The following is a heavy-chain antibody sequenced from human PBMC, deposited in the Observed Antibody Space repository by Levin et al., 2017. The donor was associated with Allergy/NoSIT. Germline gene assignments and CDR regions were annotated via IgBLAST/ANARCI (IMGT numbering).Heavy chain of an antibody. D-gene: IGHD6-13*01. CDR3: ARGPAAAGDFDY. J-gene: IGHJ4*02. V-gene: IGHV4-59*01. CDR1: GGSISSYY. CDR2: IYYSGST. Sequence: TSSETLSLTCTVSGGSISSYYWSWIRQPPGKGLEWIGYIYYSGSTNYNPSLKSRVTISVDTSKNQFSLKLSSVTAADTAVYYCARGPAAAGDFDYWGQGTLVTVSS.